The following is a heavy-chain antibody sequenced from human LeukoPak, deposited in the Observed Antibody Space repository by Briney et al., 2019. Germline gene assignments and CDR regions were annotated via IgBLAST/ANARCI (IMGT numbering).Heavy chain of an antibody. CDR3: AKVGGSSGYYEYYFDY. CDR1: GFTFSSFG. V-gene: IGHV3-30*18. J-gene: IGHJ4*02. CDR2: ISYDGGDK. D-gene: IGHD3-22*01. Sequence: GGSLRLSCAASGFTFSSFGMHWVRQAPGKGLEWVAVISYDGGDKYYADSVRARFTISRDSSKNTLYLRMNSLRVEDTAVYYCAKVGGSSGYYEYYFDYWGQGTLVTVSS.